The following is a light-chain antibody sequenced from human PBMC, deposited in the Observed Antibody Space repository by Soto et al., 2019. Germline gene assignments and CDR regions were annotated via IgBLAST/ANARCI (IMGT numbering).Light chain of an antibody. CDR3: GSYTSSTTGV. V-gene: IGLV2-14*03. CDR2: EVS. CDR1: SSDVGAYDF. Sequence: QSALTQPASVSGSPGQSITISCTGTSSDVGAYDFVSWYQQHPDKAPKLMIYEVSNRPSGVSNRFSGSKSVNTATLTISGPRAEDGVVFSCGSYTSSTTGVLETGPKVTAL. J-gene: IGLJ1*01.